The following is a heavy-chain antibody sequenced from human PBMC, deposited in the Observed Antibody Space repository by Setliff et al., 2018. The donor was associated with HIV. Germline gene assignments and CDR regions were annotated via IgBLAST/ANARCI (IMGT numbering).Heavy chain of an antibody. D-gene: IGHD2-15*01. Sequence: PSETLSLTCTVSGGSISSYYWSWIRQPPGKGLEWIGYIYYSGSTNYNPSLKSRVTISVDTSKNQFSLKLSSVTAADTAVYYCASLLGYCSGGSCYSGWFDPWGQGTLVTV. V-gene: IGHV4-59*01. CDR3: ASLLGYCSGGSCYSGWFDP. J-gene: IGHJ5*02. CDR1: GGSISSYY. CDR2: IYYSGST.